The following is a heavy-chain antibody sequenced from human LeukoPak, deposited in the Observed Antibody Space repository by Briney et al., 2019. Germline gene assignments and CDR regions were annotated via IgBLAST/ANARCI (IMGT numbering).Heavy chain of an antibody. J-gene: IGHJ1*01. CDR1: GGTFSSYA. V-gene: IGHV1-69*13. CDR2: IIPIFGTA. CDR3: ARTIIVVVIPGRCGTMKYFQH. Sequence: SVKVSCKASGGTFSSYAISWVRQAPGQGLEWMGGIIPIFGTANYAQKFQGRVTITADESTSTAYMELSSLRSEDTAVYYCARTIIVVVIPGRCGTMKYFQHWGQGTLVTVSS. D-gene: IGHD2-21*01.